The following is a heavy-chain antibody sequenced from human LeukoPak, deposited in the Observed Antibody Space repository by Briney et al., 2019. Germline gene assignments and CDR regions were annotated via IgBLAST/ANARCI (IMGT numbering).Heavy chain of an antibody. J-gene: IGHJ4*02. D-gene: IGHD3-10*01. CDR1: GFTFSIYW. V-gene: IGHV3-7*01. CDR2: IKQDGSEK. Sequence: GGSLRLSCAASGFTFSIYWMSWVRQAPGKGLEWVANIKQDGSEKYYVDSVKGRFTISRDNAKNSLYLQMNSLRAEDTAVYYCARDGFSGSDDYWDQGTLVTVSS. CDR3: ARDGFSGSDDY.